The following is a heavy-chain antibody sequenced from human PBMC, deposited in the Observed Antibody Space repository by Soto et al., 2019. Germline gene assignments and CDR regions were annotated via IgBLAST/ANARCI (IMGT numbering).Heavy chain of an antibody. V-gene: IGHV4-31*03. CDR1: GGSINSGGYC. Sequence: QVQLQESGPGLVKPSQTLSLTCTVSGGSINSGGYCWSWIRQHPGKGLDWIGCISYGGSTSYNPSLKSRVTISVDTSKNQFSLKLTSVTAAALAVYYCSRGILVWGQGALITVSS. D-gene: IGHD5-18*01. CDR3: SRGILV. J-gene: IGHJ4*02. CDR2: ISYGGST.